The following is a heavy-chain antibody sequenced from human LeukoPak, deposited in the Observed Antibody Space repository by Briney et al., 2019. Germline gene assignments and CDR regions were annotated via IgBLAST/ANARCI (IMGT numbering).Heavy chain of an antibody. CDR1: GYTFTSYG. V-gene: IGHV1-18*01. Sequence: ASVKVSCEASGYTFTSYGISWVRQAPGQGLEWMGWISAYNGNTNYAQKLQGRVTLTTDTTTSTAYMELRRLRSDDTAVYYCARGSGIAALSHYYYYMDVWGKGTTVTVSS. D-gene: IGHD6-13*01. CDR2: ISAYNGNT. CDR3: ARGSGIAALSHYYYYMDV. J-gene: IGHJ6*03.